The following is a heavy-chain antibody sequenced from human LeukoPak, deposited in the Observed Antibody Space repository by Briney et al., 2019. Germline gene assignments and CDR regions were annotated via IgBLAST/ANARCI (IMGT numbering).Heavy chain of an antibody. CDR3: ARHSRGPDYGRGQFDP. CDR2: IYYSGST. CDR1: GGSISSSSYY. Sequence: SETLSLTCTVSGGSISSSSYYWGWIRQPPGKGLEWIGSIYYSGSTYYNPSLKSRVTISVDTSKNQFSLKLSSVTAADTAVYYCARHSRGPDYGRGQFDPWGQGTLVTVSS. D-gene: IGHD4-17*01. V-gene: IGHV4-39*01. J-gene: IGHJ5*02.